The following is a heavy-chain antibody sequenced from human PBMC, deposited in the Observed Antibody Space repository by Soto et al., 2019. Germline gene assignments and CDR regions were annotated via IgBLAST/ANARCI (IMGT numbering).Heavy chain of an antibody. Sequence: QVQLVESGGGGVQPGRSLRLSCAASGFAFKTYGMHWVRQTPGRGLEWVAGISDDGSQKYYADSVKGRFTIARDNFKSTLYLQMNSLRGDDTAVYHCVKDSWWLLRFDYWGQGTPVTVSS. CDR1: GFAFKTYG. CDR2: ISDDGSQK. V-gene: IGHV3-30*18. J-gene: IGHJ4*02. D-gene: IGHD2-15*01. CDR3: VKDSWWLLRFDY.